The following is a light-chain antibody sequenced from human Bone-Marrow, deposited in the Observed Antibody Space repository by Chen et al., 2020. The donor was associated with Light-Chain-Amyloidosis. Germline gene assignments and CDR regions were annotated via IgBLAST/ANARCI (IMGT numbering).Light chain of an antibody. J-gene: IGKJ1*01. CDR3: LQDYNYPWT. CDR1: QGIRND. V-gene: IGKV1-6*02. Sequence: AIQMTQSPSSLSASVSDRVTITCRASQGIRNDLGWYQLKPGKAPKLLIYAASSLQIGVPSWFSGSGSGTDFTLTISSLQPEDFATYYCLQDYNYPWTFGQGTKVEIK. CDR2: AAS.